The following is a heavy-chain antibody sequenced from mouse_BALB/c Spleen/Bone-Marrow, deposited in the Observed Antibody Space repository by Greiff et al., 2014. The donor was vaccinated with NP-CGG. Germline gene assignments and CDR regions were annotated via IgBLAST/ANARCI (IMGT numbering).Heavy chain of an antibody. CDR2: ISSGSSTI. J-gene: IGHJ1*01. CDR3: ARSWECFDV. V-gene: IGHV5-17*02. Sequence: EVKLMESGGGLVQPGGSRKLSCAASGFTFSSFGMHWVRQAPEKGLEWVAYISSGSSTIYYADTVKGRFTISRDNPKNTLFLQMTSLRSEDTAMYYCARSWECFDVWGAGTTVTVSS. CDR1: GFTFSSFG. D-gene: IGHD4-1*01.